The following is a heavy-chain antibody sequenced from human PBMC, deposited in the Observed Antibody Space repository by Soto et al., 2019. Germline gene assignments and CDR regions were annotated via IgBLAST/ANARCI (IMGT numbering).Heavy chain of an antibody. CDR2: IYHSGST. CDR3: ARGVMVELRRGNQNWFDP. Sequence: SETLSLTCAVSGYSISSGYYWGCIRQPPGKGLEWIGSIYHSGSTYYNPSLKSRVTISVDTSKNQFSLKLSSVTAADTAVYYCARGVMVELRRGNQNWFDPWGQGTLVTVYS. J-gene: IGHJ5*02. V-gene: IGHV4-38-2*01. D-gene: IGHD1-7*01. CDR1: GYSISSGYY.